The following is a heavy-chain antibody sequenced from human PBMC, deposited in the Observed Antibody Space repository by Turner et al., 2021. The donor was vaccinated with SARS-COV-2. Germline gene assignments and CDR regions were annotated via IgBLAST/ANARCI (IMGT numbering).Heavy chain of an antibody. J-gene: IGHJ4*02. Sequence: EVQLVQSGIEVKKPGVSMKISGKGSGYSFTSYWIGWGRQMPGKGLEWMGIIYPGDSDTGYSPSFQGQVTISGDKSISTAYLQWSSLKASDTAMYYCARRENLFGGDFDYWGQGTLVTVSS. CDR2: IYPGDSDT. D-gene: IGHD2-21*01. V-gene: IGHV5-51*03. CDR3: ARRENLFGGDFDY. CDR1: GYSFTSYW.